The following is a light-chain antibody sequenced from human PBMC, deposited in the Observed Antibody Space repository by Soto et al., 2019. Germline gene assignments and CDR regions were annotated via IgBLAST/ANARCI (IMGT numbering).Light chain of an antibody. V-gene: IGKV3-15*01. CDR2: EAS. CDR3: RQYNTWPPYT. Sequence: EIVMTQSPATLSVSPGERATLSCRASQSIRSNLAWYQQKPGQAPRLLIYEASTRATGVPARFSGSGSGTEVTLTISSLQAEDFAVYFCRQYNTWPPYTFGQGTNLEIK. J-gene: IGKJ2*01. CDR1: QSIRSN.